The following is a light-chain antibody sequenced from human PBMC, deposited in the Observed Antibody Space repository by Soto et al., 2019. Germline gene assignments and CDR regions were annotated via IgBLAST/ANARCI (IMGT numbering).Light chain of an antibody. CDR2: GAS. J-gene: IGKJ1*01. CDR3: QQYNNWPPWT. V-gene: IGKV3-15*01. Sequence: AWYQQKPGQAPRLLIYGASTRATGIPARISGSGSGTEFTLTISSLQSEDFAVYYCQQYNNWPPWTFGQGTKVEIK.